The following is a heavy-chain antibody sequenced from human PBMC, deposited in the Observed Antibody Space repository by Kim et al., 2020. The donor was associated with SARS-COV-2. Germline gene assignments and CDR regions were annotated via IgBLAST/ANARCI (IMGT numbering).Heavy chain of an antibody. J-gene: IGHJ6*01. CDR2: ISTSSLTI. D-gene: IGHD3-10*01. Sequence: GGSLRLSCAASEFNLNSYSMNRVRQAPGKGLECVPYISTSSLTIYYADSVKGRFTISRDSAKKSLYLQMNSLRDEDTAVDYCARDLGGGSGAYYLYGMDV. V-gene: IGHV3-48*02. CDR3: ARDLGGGSGAYYLYGMDV. CDR1: EFNLNSYS.